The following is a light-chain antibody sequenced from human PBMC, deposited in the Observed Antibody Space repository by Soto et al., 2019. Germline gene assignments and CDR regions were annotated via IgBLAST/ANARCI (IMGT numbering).Light chain of an antibody. V-gene: IGLV7-46*01. J-gene: IGLJ1*01. CDR3: LVIYTGVGEV. CDR2: DTS. Sequence: QAVVTQEASLTVSPGGTVTLTCGSSTGAVTSGHYPHWFQRKPGQAPRTLIYDTSIKHSWTPARFSGSLLGGKAALTLSGAQPEDEADYYCLVIYTGVGEVFGTGTKLTVL. CDR1: TGAVTSGHY.